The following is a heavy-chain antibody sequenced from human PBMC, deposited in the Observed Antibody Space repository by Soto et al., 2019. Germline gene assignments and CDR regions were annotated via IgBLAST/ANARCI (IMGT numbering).Heavy chain of an antibody. D-gene: IGHD2-21*01. CDR3: GGNCTARGGGHFPD. J-gene: IGHJ1*01. V-gene: IGHV4-39*02. CDR1: DGPMPTTTYD. Sequence: SDPLSLTFTVLDGPMPTTTYDWCWICQGPGKGLEWIGSMSRSGSTHYNPSLKSRLTISLDMSKNHFSLDLSSVTAADTAVFYCGGNCTARGGGHFPDWGPGTTVTVYS. CDR2: MSRSGST.